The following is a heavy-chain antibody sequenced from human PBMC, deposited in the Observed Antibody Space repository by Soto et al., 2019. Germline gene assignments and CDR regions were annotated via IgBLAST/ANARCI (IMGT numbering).Heavy chain of an antibody. CDR1: GYTFTSYD. J-gene: IGHJ6*02. D-gene: IGHD6-19*01. V-gene: IGHV1-8*01. Sequence: ASVKVSCKASGYTFTSYDINWVRQATGQGLEWMGWMNPNSGNTGYAQKFQGRVTMTEDTSTDTAYMELSSLRSEDTAVYYCATDLREQWLVDYYYYGMDVWGQGTTVTVSS. CDR2: MNPNSGNT. CDR3: ATDLREQWLVDYYYYGMDV.